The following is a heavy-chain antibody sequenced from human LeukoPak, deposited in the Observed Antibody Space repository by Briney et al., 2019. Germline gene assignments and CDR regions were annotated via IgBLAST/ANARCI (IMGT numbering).Heavy chain of an antibody. J-gene: IGHJ4*02. CDR3: ASRYSNSWYDY. CDR1: GFTFSVYS. D-gene: IGHD6-13*01. Sequence: GGSLRLSCAASGFTFSVYSMNWVRQAPGKGLEWVSVIYGGDSTDYADSVKGRFSISRDNSKNTVYLQMNSLRAEDTAVYYCASRYSNSWYDYWGQGTLVTVTS. V-gene: IGHV3-66*01. CDR2: IYGGDST.